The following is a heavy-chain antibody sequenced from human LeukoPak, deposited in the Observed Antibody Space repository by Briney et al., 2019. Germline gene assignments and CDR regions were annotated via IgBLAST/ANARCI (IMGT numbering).Heavy chain of an antibody. CDR2: TYHSGST. V-gene: IGHV4-39*01. CDR1: GGSISSSSYY. D-gene: IGHD2/OR15-2a*01. J-gene: IGHJ4*02. CDR3: AGHAPHENGNKRGFEY. Sequence: SETLSLTCTVSGGSISSSSYYWGWIRQPPGKGLEWVPGTYHSGSTYYNPSLRSRVTISVDTSKNHFPLILSSVTATDTAVYYCAGHAPHENGNKRGFEYWGQGTLVTVSS.